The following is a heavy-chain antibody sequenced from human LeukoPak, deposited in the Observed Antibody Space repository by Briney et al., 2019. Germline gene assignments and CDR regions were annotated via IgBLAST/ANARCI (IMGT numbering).Heavy chain of an antibody. V-gene: IGHV3-33*01. CDR2: IWYDGSNK. J-gene: IGHJ3*02. Sequence: PGRSLRLSCAASGFTFSSYGMHWVRQAPGKGLEWVAVIWYDGSNKYYADSVKGRFTISRDNSKNTLYLQMNSLRAEDTAVYYCAREGPKRGQTVLRYFDSLSNDAFDIWGQGTMVTVSS. CDR1: GFTFSSYG. D-gene: IGHD3-9*01. CDR3: AREGPKRGQTVLRYFDSLSNDAFDI.